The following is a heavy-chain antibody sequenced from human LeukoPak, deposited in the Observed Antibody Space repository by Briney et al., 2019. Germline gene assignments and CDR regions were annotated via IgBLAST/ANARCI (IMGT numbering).Heavy chain of an antibody. V-gene: IGHV4-59*01. Sequence: SETLSLTCTVSGGSISGYYWSWIRQPPGKGLEWIGYVSYSGSTNYNPSLKSRVTMSVDTSKNQVSLKLRSVTTADPAVYYCARWNPYDSSGYYYAFGYWGQGTLVTVSS. CDR2: VSYSGST. J-gene: IGHJ4*02. D-gene: IGHD3-22*01. CDR1: GGSISGYY. CDR3: ARWNPYDSSGYYYAFGY.